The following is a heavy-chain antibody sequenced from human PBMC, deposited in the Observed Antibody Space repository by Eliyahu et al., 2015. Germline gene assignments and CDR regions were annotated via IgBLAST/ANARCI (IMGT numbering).Heavy chain of an antibody. CDR1: GFTFSSYA. D-gene: IGHD6-13*01. J-gene: IGHJ6*02. CDR3: AKDRSRGRSSSWDYYYYYGMDV. V-gene: IGHV3-23*01. Sequence: EVQLLESGGGLVQPGGSLRLSCAASGFTFSSYAMSWVRQAPGKGLEWVSAISGSGGSTYYADSVKGRFTISRDNSKNTLYLQMNSLRAEDTAVYYCAKDRSRGRSSSWDYYYYYGMDVWGQGTTVTVSS. CDR2: ISGSGGST.